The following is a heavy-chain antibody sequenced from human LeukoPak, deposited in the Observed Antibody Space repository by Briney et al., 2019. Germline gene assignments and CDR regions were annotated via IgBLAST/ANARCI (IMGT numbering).Heavy chain of an antibody. V-gene: IGHV1-46*01. CDR3: ATQTNRGLTFDY. Sequence: ASVKVSCKASGYTFTSYYMHWVRQAPGQGLEWMGIINPSGGSTSYAQKFQGRVTMTEDTSTDTAYMELSSLRSEDTAVYYCATQTNRGLTFDYWGQGTLVTVSS. J-gene: IGHJ4*02. CDR2: INPSGGST. CDR1: GYTFTSYY. D-gene: IGHD7-27*01.